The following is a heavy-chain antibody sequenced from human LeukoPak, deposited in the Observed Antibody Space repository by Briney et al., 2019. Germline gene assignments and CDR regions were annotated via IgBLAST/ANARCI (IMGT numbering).Heavy chain of an antibody. CDR2: IYTSGST. CDR3: ARRPYWYFDL. V-gene: IGHV4-4*07. D-gene: IGHD6-6*01. Sequence: SETLSLTCTVSGGSMSSYFWSWIRQPAGKGLEWIGRIYTSGSTNYNPSLMSRVTMSVDTSNNQFSLKLSSVTAADTAVYYCARRPYWYFDLWGRGTLVTVSS. CDR1: GGSMSSYF. J-gene: IGHJ2*01.